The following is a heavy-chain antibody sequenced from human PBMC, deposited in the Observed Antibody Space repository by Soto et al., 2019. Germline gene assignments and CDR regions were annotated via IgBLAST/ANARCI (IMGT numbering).Heavy chain of an antibody. CDR1: GGSVSSGSYY. CDR2: IYYSGST. D-gene: IGHD4-17*01. V-gene: IGHV4-61*01. CDR3: ARENDYGDYDY. Sequence: QVQLQESGPGLVKPSETLSLTCTVSGGSVSSGSYYWSWIRQPPGKGLEWIGYIYYSGSTNYNPSLKSRVTISVDTSKNQFSLKLSSVTAADTAVYYCARENDYGDYDYWGQGTLVTVSS. J-gene: IGHJ4*02.